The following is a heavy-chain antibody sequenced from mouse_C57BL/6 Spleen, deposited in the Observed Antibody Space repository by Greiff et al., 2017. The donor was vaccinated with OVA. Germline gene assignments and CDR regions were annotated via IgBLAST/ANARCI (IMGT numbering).Heavy chain of an antibody. J-gene: IGHJ4*01. V-gene: IGHV1-4*01. CDR2: INPSSGYT. Sequence: VQLQQSGAELARPGASVKMSCKASGYTFTSYTMHWVKQRPGQGLEWIGYINPSSGYTKSNQKFKDKATLTADKSSSTAYMQLSSLTSEDSAVYYCARSGYDYDYSMDYWGQGTSVTVSS. CDR1: GYTFTSYT. CDR3: ARSGYDYDYSMDY. D-gene: IGHD2-4*01.